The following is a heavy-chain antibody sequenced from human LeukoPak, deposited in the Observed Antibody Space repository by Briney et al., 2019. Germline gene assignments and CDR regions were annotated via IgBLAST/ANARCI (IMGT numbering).Heavy chain of an antibody. J-gene: IGHJ4*02. Sequence: GGSLRLSCAASGFTFSSCWMSWVRQAPGKGLVCVSRINSDGTSTVYADSVKGRFTISRDNAKNTVYLQMSGLGVDDTAVYYCARDNYYSIGCWGQGTLVTVSS. CDR1: GFTFSSCW. CDR2: INSDGTST. CDR3: ARDNYYSIGC. D-gene: IGHD1-26*01. V-gene: IGHV3-74*01.